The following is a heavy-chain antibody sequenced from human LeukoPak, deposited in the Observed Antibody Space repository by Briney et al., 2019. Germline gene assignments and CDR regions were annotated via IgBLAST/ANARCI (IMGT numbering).Heavy chain of an antibody. J-gene: IGHJ4*02. CDR2: IYYSGNT. Sequence: SETLSLTCTASSDSISSSNSYWGWIRQPPGKGLEWIGSIYYSGNTYYNASLKSQVSISIDTSKNQFSLKLTSVTAADKAVYYCASQTGSGLFILPGGQGTLVTVSS. V-gene: IGHV4-39*01. D-gene: IGHD3/OR15-3a*01. CDR1: SDSISSSNSY. CDR3: ASQTGSGLFILP.